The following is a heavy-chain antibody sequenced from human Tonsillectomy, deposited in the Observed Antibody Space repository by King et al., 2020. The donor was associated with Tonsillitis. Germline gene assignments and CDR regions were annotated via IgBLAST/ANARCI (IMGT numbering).Heavy chain of an antibody. CDR1: GFSFRSS. CDR2: ISYDGSNK. Sequence: VQLVESGGGVVQPGRSLRLSCAASGFSFRSSMHWVRQAPGKGLEWVAAISYDGSNKYYADSVKGRFTISSDNSKNTLYLQMNSLRSEDTAVYYCARPVSGSSGWFLDYWGQGSLVTVSS. CDR3: ARPVSGSSGWFLDY. J-gene: IGHJ4*02. D-gene: IGHD6-19*01. V-gene: IGHV3-30*04.